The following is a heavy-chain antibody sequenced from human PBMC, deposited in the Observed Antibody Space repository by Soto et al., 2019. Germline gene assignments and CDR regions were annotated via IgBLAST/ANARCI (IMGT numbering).Heavy chain of an antibody. V-gene: IGHV4-31*03. CDR3: ARGGDVDPYEGGPTKNWFDP. D-gene: IGHD3-16*01. J-gene: IGHJ5*02. Sequence: QVQLQESGPGLVKPSQTLSLTCTVSGGSISSGGYYWSWIRQHPGKGLEWIGYIYYSGSTYYNPSLKSRVTISVDTSKNQFSLKLSSVTAADTAVYYCARGGDVDPYEGGPTKNWFDPWGQGTLVTVSS. CDR2: IYYSGST. CDR1: GGSISSGGYY.